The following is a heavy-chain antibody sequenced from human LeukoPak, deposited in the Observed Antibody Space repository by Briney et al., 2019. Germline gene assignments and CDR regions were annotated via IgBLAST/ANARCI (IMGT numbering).Heavy chain of an antibody. V-gene: IGHV3-23*01. Sequence: GGSLRLSCAASGLTFSSHAMTWVRQAPGKGLEWVSAISGSGGSTYYADSVKGRFNISRNNSKNTLYLQMNTLRADDTAVYYCAKGYDSSGYYYAYWGQGTLVTVSS. CDR2: ISGSGGST. D-gene: IGHD3-22*01. CDR3: AKGYDSSGYYYAY. CDR1: GLTFSSHA. J-gene: IGHJ4*02.